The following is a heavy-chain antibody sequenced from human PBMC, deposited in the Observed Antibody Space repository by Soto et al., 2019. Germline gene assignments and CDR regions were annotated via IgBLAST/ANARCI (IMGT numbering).Heavy chain of an antibody. J-gene: IGHJ3*02. D-gene: IGHD2-2*01. CDR3: ARVLRVSSSTSPNAAFDI. Sequence: ASVKVSCKASGYTFTSYGISWVRQAPGQGLEWMGWISAYNGNTNYAQKLQGRVTMTTDTSTSTAYMELRSLRSDDTAVYYCARVLRVSSSTSPNAAFDIWGQGTMVTVS. CDR1: GYTFTSYG. V-gene: IGHV1-18*01. CDR2: ISAYNGNT.